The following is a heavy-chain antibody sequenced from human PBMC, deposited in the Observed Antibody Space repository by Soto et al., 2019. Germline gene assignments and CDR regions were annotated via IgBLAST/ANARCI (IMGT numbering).Heavy chain of an antibody. V-gene: IGHV1-69*02. CDR2: IIPILGIA. Sequence: ASVKVSCKASGGTFSSYTISWVRQAPGQGLEWMGRIIPILGIANYAQKFQGRVTITADKSTSTAYMELSSLRSEDTAVYYCARVNKGSTNYYYYYYMDVWDKGTTVTVSS. CDR1: GGTFSSYT. J-gene: IGHJ6*03. D-gene: IGHD2-2*01. CDR3: ARVNKGSTNYYYYYYMDV.